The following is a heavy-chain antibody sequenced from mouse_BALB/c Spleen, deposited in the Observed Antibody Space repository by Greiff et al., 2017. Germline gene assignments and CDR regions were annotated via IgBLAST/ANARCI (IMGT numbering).Heavy chain of an antibody. CDR3: AREEWFFAY. Sequence: EVQGVESGGGLVKPGGSLKLSCAASGFTFSSYAMSWVRQTPEKRLEWVASISSGGSTYYPDSVKGRFTISRDNARNILYLQMSSLRSEDTAMYYCAREEWFFAYWGQGTLVTVSA. V-gene: IGHV5-6-5*01. J-gene: IGHJ3*01. CDR1: GFTFSSYA. CDR2: ISSGGST. D-gene: IGHD2-2*01.